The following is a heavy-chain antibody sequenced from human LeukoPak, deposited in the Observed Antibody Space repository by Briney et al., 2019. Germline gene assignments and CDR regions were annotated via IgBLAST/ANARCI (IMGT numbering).Heavy chain of an antibody. Sequence: GGSLRLSCAASGFTFSSYGMHWVRQAPGKGLEWVAVISYDGSNKYYADSVKGRFTISRDNSKNTLYLQMNSLRAEDTAVYYCAKDYSSSWYRGGFFDYWGQGTLVTVSS. CDR2: ISYDGSNK. J-gene: IGHJ4*02. D-gene: IGHD6-13*01. V-gene: IGHV3-30*18. CDR1: GFTFSSYG. CDR3: AKDYSSSWYRGGFFDY.